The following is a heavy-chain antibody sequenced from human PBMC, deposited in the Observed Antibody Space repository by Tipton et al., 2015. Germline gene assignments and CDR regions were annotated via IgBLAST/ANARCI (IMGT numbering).Heavy chain of an antibody. CDR2: IQYSGST. CDR1: SDSINKYY. D-gene: IGHD3-9*01. V-gene: IGHV4-59*08. J-gene: IGHJ4*02. Sequence: GLVKPSETLSLTCTVSSDSINKYYWRWIRQPPGKELEWIGYIQYSGSTNYNPSLKSLVTMSRATSKNQFSLKLTSVTAADTAVYYYACQDYDSLTRNYQTVDYWGQGTLVTVSS. CDR3: ACQDYDSLTRNYQTVDY.